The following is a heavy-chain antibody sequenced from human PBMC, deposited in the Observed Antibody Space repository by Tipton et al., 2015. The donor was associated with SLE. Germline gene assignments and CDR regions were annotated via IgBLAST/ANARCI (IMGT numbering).Heavy chain of an antibody. D-gene: IGHD6-19*01. CDR1: GYTFTSYG. CDR2: VSAYNGDT. CDR3: ARWKSPVAATWGWFDP. J-gene: IGHJ5*02. V-gene: IGHV1-18*01. Sequence: QSGAEVKKPGASVKVSCKASGYTFTSYGISWVRQAPGQGLEWVGWVSAYNGDTNYEQKLRDRLTMTTDTSTSTAYMELRSLRSDDTAVYYCARWKSPVAATWGWFDPWGQGTLVIVSS.